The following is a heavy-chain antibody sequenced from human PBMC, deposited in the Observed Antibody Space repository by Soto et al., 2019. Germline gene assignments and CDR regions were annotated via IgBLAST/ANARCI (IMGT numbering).Heavy chain of an antibody. J-gene: IGHJ4*02. D-gene: IGHD3-22*01. CDR2: IIPIFGTA. Sequence: QVQLVQSGAEVKKPGSSVKVSCKDSGGTFSSYAISWVRQAPGQGLEWMGGIIPIFGTANYAQKFQGRVTITADESTSTAYMELSSLRSEDTAVYYCARDRNYYDSSGYYNDYWGQGTLVTVSS. CDR1: GGTFSSYA. V-gene: IGHV1-69*01. CDR3: ARDRNYYDSSGYYNDY.